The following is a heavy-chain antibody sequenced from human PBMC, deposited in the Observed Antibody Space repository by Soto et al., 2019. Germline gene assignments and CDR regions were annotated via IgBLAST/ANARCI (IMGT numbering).Heavy chain of an antibody. J-gene: IGHJ6*02. CDR3: ARGYGSGSYTYYYYYGMDV. CDR1: GGTFSSYA. V-gene: IGHV1-69*13. D-gene: IGHD3-10*01. Sequence: ASVRVSCKASGGTFSSYAISWVRQAPGQGLEWMGGIIPIFGTANYAQKFQGRVTITADESTSTAYMELSSLRSEDTAVYYCARGYGSGSYTYYYYYGMDVWGQGTTGTVSS. CDR2: IIPIFGTA.